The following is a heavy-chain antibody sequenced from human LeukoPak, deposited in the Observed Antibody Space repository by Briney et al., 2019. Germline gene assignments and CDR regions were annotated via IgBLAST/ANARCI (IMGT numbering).Heavy chain of an antibody. CDR3: AKDAAGPGY. CDR1: GLTFSSYS. Sequence: PGGSLRLSCVVSGLTFSSYSMTWVRQAPGKGLEWVSGISASGGETWYPDSVKGRFTISRDNSKNTLFVQMNSLRVEDTAIYYCAKDAAGPGYWGQGTLVTVSS. D-gene: IGHD6-13*01. J-gene: IGHJ4*02. V-gene: IGHV3-23*01. CDR2: ISASGGET.